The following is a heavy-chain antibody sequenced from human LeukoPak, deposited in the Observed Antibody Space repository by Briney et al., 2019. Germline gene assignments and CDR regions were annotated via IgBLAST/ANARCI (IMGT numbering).Heavy chain of an antibody. J-gene: IGHJ4*02. V-gene: IGHV1-3*01. CDR2: INAGNGNT. CDR1: GYTFTTYA. CDR3: ARAKGFGESDFDY. Sequence: ASVKVSCKASGYTFTTYAMHWVRQAPGQRLEWMGWINAGNGNTKYSQKFQGRVTITRDTSASTAYMELSSLRSEDTAMYYCARAKGFGESDFDYWGQGTLVTVSS. D-gene: IGHD3-10*01.